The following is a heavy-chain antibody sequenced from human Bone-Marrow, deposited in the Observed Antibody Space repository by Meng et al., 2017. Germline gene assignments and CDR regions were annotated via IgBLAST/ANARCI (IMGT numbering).Heavy chain of an antibody. CDR1: GFTFSSYS. V-gene: IGHV3-21*03. J-gene: IGHJ4*02. CDR3: ARERGGYSGYGDY. D-gene: IGHD5-12*01. CDR2: ISSSSSYR. Sequence: GGSLRLSCAASGFTFSSYSMNWVRQAPGKGLEWVSSISSSSSYRYYADSVKGRFTISRDNAKNPLYLQMNSRRAEDKAGYYCARERGGYSGYGDYWGQGTRVTVSS.